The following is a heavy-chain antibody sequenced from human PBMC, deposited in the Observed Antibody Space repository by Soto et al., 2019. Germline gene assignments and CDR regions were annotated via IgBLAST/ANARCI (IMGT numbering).Heavy chain of an antibody. CDR3: AREKVSDSPVIDY. J-gene: IGHJ4*02. Sequence: QVQLVESGGGVVQPGRSLRLSCAASGFTFSSYAMHWVRQAPGKGLEWVAVISYDGSNKYYADSVKGRFTISRDNSKNTLYLQMNSLRAEDTAVYYCAREKVSDSPVIDYWGQGTLVTVSS. CDR1: GFTFSSYA. CDR2: ISYDGSNK. V-gene: IGHV3-30-3*01. D-gene: IGHD2-15*01.